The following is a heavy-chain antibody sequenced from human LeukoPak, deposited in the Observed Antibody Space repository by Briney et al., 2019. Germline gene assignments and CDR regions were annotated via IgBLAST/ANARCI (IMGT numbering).Heavy chain of an antibody. CDR2: IYNSGST. Sequence: PSETLSLTCTVAGGSINSGSYYWSWIRQPAGKGLEWIGRIYNSGSTSYHPSLKSRVTISIDTSKNQFSLQLSLVTAADTAIYYCASDKEYCTRTSCWTWFDPWGQGTLVTVSS. CDR3: ASDKEYCTRTSCWTWFDP. J-gene: IGHJ5*02. CDR1: GGSINSGSYY. D-gene: IGHD2-2*01. V-gene: IGHV4-61*02.